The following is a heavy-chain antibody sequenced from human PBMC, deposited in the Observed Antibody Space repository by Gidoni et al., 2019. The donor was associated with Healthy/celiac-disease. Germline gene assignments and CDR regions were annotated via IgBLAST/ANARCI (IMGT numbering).Heavy chain of an antibody. CDR2: IKSKTDGGTT. J-gene: IGHJ5*02. CDR1: GFTFGNAW. V-gene: IGHV3-15*01. Sequence: EVQLVESGGGLVQPGGSLRLSCAASGFTFGNAWMSWVRQAPGKGLEWVGSIKSKTDGGTTDYAAPVKGRFTISRDDSKNTLYMQMNSLKTEDTAVYYCTTDPFVDTAMAPWGQGTLVTVSS. CDR3: TTDPFVDTAMAP. D-gene: IGHD5-18*01.